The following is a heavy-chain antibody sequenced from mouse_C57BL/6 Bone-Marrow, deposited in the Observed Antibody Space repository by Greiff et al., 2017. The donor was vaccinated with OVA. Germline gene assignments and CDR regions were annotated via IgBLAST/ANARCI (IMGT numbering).Heavy chain of an antibody. V-gene: IGHV1-81*01. CDR1: GYTFTSYG. CDR2: INPKSGIT. CDR3: ARSWAY. Sequence: VQLQQPGAELVRPGASVKLSCKASGYTFTSYGISWVKQRPGQGLEWIGKINPKSGITNYNEKFKGKATLTADKSSSTAYMELRSLTSEDSAVYFCARSWAYWGQGTLVTVSA. J-gene: IGHJ3*01.